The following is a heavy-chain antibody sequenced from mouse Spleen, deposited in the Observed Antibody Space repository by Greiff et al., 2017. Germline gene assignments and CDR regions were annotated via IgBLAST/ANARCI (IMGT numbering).Heavy chain of an antibody. CDR1: GFTFSSYA. D-gene: IGHD1-1*01. CDR2: ISSGGSYT. Sequence: EVKLVESGGGLVKPGGSLKLSCAASGFTFSSYAMSWVRQTPEKRLEWVATISSGGSYTYYPDSVKGRFTISRDNAKNNLYLQMSSLRSEDTALYYCASHYGSSHFDYWGQGTTLTVSS. J-gene: IGHJ2*01. CDR3: ASHYGSSHFDY. V-gene: IGHV5-9-2*01.